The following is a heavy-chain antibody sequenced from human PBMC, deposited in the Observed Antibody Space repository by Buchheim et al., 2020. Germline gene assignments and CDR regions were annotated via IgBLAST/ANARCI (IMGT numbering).Heavy chain of an antibody. Sequence: QVQLVQSGAEVEKPGASVKVSCKASGYTFTSYYMHWVRQAPGQGLEWMGIINPSGGSTSYAQKFQGSVTMTRAPTTTTYYMELSSLRSEETAVYYCATDNYYCGMDVWGQGTT. V-gene: IGHV1-46*01. J-gene: IGHJ6*02. CDR2: INPSGGST. CDR1: GYTFTSYY. CDR3: ATDNYYCGMDV.